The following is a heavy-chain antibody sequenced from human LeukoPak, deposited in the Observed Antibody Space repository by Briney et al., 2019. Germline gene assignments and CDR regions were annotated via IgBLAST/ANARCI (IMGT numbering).Heavy chain of an antibody. CDR3: ARGPYDRYTAMPYYFDY. D-gene: IGHD2-2*01. Sequence: ASVKVSCKASGYXFTAYYIHWVRQAPGQGLEWMGWINPNTGGTNYAQKFQGRVTMTRDTSITTAYMELSRLRSDDTAVYYCARGPYDRYTAMPYYFDYWGQGTLVTVSS. CDR2: INPNTGGT. CDR1: GYXFTAYY. V-gene: IGHV1-2*02. J-gene: IGHJ4*02.